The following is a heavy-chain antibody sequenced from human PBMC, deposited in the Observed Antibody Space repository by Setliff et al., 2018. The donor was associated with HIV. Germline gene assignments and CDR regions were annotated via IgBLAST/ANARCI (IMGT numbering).Heavy chain of an antibody. CDR2: MFRTGTS. Sequence: SETLSLTCAVSGYSIRSGYYWGWIRQSPGKGLEWIGTMFRTGTSYYNPSLQGRVTISLDTSNNQFSLKLTSVTAADTAMYYCASFFVTTVTNQDYWGQGTPVTVSS. CDR3: ASFFVTTVTNQDY. D-gene: IGHD4-17*01. V-gene: IGHV4-38-2*01. J-gene: IGHJ4*02. CDR1: GYSIRSGYY.